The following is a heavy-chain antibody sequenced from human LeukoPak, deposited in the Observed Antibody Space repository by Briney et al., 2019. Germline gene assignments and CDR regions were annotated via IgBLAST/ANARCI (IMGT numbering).Heavy chain of an antibody. CDR2: IKQDGSEK. CDR3: ARWGITMIVVPDY. D-gene: IGHD3-22*01. V-gene: IGHV3-7*01. CDR1: GFTFSSYW. Sequence: GGSLRLSCAASGFTFSSYWMSWVRQAPGKGLEWVANIKQDGSEKYYVDSVKGRFTISRDNAKNSLYLQMNSLRAEDTAVYYCARWGITMIVVPDYWGQGTLVTVSS. J-gene: IGHJ4*02.